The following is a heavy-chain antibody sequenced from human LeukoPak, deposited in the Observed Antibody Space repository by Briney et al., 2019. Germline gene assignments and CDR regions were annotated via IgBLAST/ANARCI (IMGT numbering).Heavy chain of an antibody. CDR2: IYPGDSDT. CDR3: ARLSKPQLPLDY. D-gene: IGHD1-1*01. CDR1: GYKFTTYW. V-gene: IGHV5-51*01. Sequence: GESLKISCQGSGYKFTTYWIAWVRQMPGKGLEWMGIIYPGDSDTRYSPSFQGQVTISADTSISTAYLQWSSLKASDTAMYYCARLSKPQLPLDYWGQGTLVTVSS. J-gene: IGHJ4*02.